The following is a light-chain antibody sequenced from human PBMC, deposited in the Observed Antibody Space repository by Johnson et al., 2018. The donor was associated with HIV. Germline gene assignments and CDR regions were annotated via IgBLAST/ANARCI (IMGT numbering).Light chain of an antibody. Sequence: VLTQPPSVSAAPGQKVPISCSGSSSNIGNSYVSWYQQLPGTAPKLLIYDNNRRPSGVPDRFSGSKSGPSATLGITGLQTGDEAEYFSRTWDNSLRTAVCGTGTKVT. V-gene: IGLV1-51*01. CDR3: RTWDNSLRTAV. J-gene: IGLJ1*01. CDR1: SSNIGNSY. CDR2: DNN.